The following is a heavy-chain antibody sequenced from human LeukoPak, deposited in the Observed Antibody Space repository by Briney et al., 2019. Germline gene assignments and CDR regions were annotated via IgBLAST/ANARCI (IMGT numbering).Heavy chain of an antibody. CDR1: GFTFSSCA. D-gene: IGHD1-14*01. CDR3: AKGQSRLSEFDY. Sequence: GGSLRLSCAASGFTFSSCAMNWVRQAPGKGLEWVSTISSSGSNTYYADSVKGRFTIPRDNFKNTLSLQMNSLRAEDTAVYYCAKGQSRLSEFDYWGQGTLVTVSS. CDR2: ISSSGSNT. V-gene: IGHV3-23*01. J-gene: IGHJ4*02.